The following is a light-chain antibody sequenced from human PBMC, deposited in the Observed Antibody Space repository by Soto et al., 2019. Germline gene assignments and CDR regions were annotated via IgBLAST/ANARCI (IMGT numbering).Light chain of an antibody. V-gene: IGKV1D-12*01. CDR3: QQTNRFPIT. CDR2: AAS. CDR1: QSISSW. Sequence: DIQMTQSPSSFSASVGDRFTITCRASQSISSWLAWYQQKPGKAPKLLIYAASNLQSGVPSRFSGSGSGTDFTLTISSLQPEDFATYYCQQTNRFPITFGQAIPLELK. J-gene: IGKJ5*01.